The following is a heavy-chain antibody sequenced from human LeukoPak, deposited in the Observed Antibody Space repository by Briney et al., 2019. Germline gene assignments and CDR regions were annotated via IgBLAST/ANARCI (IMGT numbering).Heavy chain of an antibody. D-gene: IGHD1-26*01. V-gene: IGHV1-69-2*01. CDR1: GCTFTDYY. Sequence: ASVKVSCKVSGCTFTDYYMHWVQQAPGKGLEWMGLVDPEDGETIYAEKFQGRVTITADTSTDTAYMELSSLRSEDTAVYYCATVGATTAYAFDIWGQGTMVTVSS. CDR2: VDPEDGET. CDR3: ATVGATTAYAFDI. J-gene: IGHJ3*02.